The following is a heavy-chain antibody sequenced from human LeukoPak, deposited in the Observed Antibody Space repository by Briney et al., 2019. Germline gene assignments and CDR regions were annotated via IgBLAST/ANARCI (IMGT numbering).Heavy chain of an antibody. CDR1: GFTFISYG. Sequence: GGSLRLSCAASGFTFISYGMHWVRQAPGKGLEWVAFIRYDGSNKYYADSVKGRFTISRDNSKNTLYLQMNSLRAADTAVYYCAKGYRNHLLILLDSWGQGTLVTVSS. CDR2: IRYDGSNK. D-gene: IGHD1-26*01. CDR3: AKGYRNHLLILLDS. J-gene: IGHJ5*01. V-gene: IGHV3-30*02.